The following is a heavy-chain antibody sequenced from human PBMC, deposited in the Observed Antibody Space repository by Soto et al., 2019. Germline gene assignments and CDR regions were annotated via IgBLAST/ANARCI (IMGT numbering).Heavy chain of an antibody. Sequence: GGSLRLSCAASGFIFDDYGMSWVRQAPGKGLEWVSGINWNGGSTGYADSVKGRFTISRDNAKNSLYLQMNSLRAEDTAVYYCAREVVVVPATTRESFQRWGQGTLVTVSS. J-gene: IGHJ1*01. CDR2: INWNGGST. CDR3: AREVVVVPATTRESFQR. D-gene: IGHD2-2*01. CDR1: GFIFDDYG. V-gene: IGHV3-20*04.